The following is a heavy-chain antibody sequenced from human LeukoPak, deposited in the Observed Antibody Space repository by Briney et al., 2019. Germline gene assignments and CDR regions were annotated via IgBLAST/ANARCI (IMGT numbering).Heavy chain of an antibody. V-gene: IGHV3-15*01. D-gene: IGHD3-10*01. Sequence: GGSLRLSCAASGFTFSNAWMSWVRQAPGKGLEWVGRIKSKSDGGTTDYAAPVKGRFTISRDDSKNTLYLQMNSLKTEDTAVYYCTTGITMVRGTPENYWGQGTLVTVSS. CDR2: IKSKSDGGTT. CDR3: TTGITMVRGTPENY. CDR1: GFTFSNAW. J-gene: IGHJ4*02.